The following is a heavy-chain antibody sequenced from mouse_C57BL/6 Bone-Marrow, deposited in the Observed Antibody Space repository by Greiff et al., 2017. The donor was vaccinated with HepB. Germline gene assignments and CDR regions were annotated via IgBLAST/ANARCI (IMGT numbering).Heavy chain of an antibody. CDR2: ILPGSGST. J-gene: IGHJ4*01. CDR3: ARRITTVVAYYYAMDY. D-gene: IGHD1-1*01. Sequence: VQLQQSGAELMKPGASVKLSCKATGYTFTGYWIEWVKQRPGHGLEWIGEILPGSGSTNYNEKFKGKATFTADTSSNTAYMQLSSLTTEDSAIYYCARRITTVVAYYYAMDYWGQGTSVTVSS. V-gene: IGHV1-9*01. CDR1: GYTFTGYW.